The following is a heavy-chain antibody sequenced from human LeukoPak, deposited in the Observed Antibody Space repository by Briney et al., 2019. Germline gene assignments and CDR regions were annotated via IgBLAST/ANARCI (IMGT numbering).Heavy chain of an antibody. J-gene: IGHJ4*02. CDR1: GFTFSSYA. V-gene: IGHV3-23*01. D-gene: IGHD6-19*01. CDR2: ISGSGGST. CDR3: AKDLLAPGYSSGWYNSIFDY. Sequence: GGSLRLSCAASGFTFSSYAMSWVRQAPGKGLEWVSAISGSGGSTYYAGSVKGRFTISRDNSKNTLYLQMNSLRAEDTAVYYCAKDLLAPGYSSGWYNSIFDYWGQGTLVTVSS.